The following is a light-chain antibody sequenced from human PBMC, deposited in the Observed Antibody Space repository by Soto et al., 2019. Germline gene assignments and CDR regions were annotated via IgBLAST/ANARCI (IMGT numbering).Light chain of an antibody. CDR1: QSIRHY. CDR2: GAS. CDR3: QHHNSYSQT. J-gene: IGKJ1*01. Sequence: DIQMTQSPPTLSASVGDRVTITCRASQSIRHYLAWYQQMPGKAPKLLIYGASTLQSGVPSWFSGSGSGTEFTLTISSLQPDDFGTYFCQHHNSYSQTFGQGTKVDIK. V-gene: IGKV1-5*01.